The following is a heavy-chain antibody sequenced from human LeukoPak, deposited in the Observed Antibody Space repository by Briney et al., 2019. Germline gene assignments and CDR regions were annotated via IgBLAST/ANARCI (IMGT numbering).Heavy chain of an antibody. D-gene: IGHD5-18*01. Sequence: ASVKVSCKASGYTFTSYGISWVRQTPGQGLEWMGWISAYNGNTNYAQKLQGRVTMTTDAATSTAYMELRSLRSDDTAVYYCTRDLGVDTSMVFFDYWGQGTVVTVSS. CDR1: GYTFTSYG. CDR2: ISAYNGNT. V-gene: IGHV1-18*01. CDR3: TRDLGVDTSMVFFDY. J-gene: IGHJ4*02.